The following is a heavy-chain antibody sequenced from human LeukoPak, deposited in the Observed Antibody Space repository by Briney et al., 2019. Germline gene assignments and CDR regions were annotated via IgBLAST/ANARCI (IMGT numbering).Heavy chain of an antibody. V-gene: IGHV4-39*07. J-gene: IGHJ6*02. Sequence: SETLSLTCTVSGGSISSSGYYWGWSRQPPGKGLEWIGSIYYSGSTQYNPSLKSRVTISVDTSKNQFSLKLSSVTAADTAVYYCARRFTMVRGIINYYGMDVWGQGTTVTVSS. CDR3: ARRFTMVRGIINYYGMDV. D-gene: IGHD3-10*01. CDR2: IYYSGST. CDR1: GGSISSSGYY.